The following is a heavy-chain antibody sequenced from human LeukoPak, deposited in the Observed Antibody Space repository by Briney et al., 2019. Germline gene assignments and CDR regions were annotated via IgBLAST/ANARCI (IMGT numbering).Heavy chain of an antibody. CDR2: INAGNGNT. Sequence: GASVKVSCKASGYTFTSYAMHWVRQAPGQRLEWMGWINAGNGNTKYSQEFQGRVTITRDTSASTAYMELSSLRSENMAVYYCARAGHIVATDPPVFDYWGQGTLVTVSS. CDR3: ARAGHIVATDPPVFDY. V-gene: IGHV1-3*03. J-gene: IGHJ4*02. CDR1: GYTFTSYA. D-gene: IGHD5-12*01.